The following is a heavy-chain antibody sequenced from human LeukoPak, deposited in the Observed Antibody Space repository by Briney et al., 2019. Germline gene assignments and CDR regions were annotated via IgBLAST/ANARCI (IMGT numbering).Heavy chain of an antibody. CDR1: GYPFTDYY. CDR2: MSPNSGDT. Sequence: ASVKVSCKASGYPFTDYYIHWVQQAPGHGLEWIGWMSPNSGDTLSLQKFQGRVTMTRDTAISTAYMELSSLRSDDTAVYYCARGQVLVGGNWFDPWGQETLVTVSS. D-gene: IGHD3-10*01. CDR3: ARGQVLVGGNWFDP. V-gene: IGHV1-2*02. J-gene: IGHJ5*02.